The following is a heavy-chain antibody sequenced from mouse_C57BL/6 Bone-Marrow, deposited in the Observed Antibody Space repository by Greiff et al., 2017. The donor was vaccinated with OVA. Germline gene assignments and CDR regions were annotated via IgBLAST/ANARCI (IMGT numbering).Heavy chain of an antibody. CDR1: GYTFTSYW. CDR2: IHPNSGST. V-gene: IGHV1-64*01. Sequence: QVQLQQPGAELVKPGASVKLSCKTSGYTFTSYWMHWVKQRPGQGLEWIGMIHPNSGSTNYNEKFKSKATLTVDKSSSTAYMQLSSLTSEDSAVYYCARGGFYYSNYVGWYFDVWGTGPTVTVSS. CDR3: ARGGFYYSNYVGWYFDV. D-gene: IGHD2-5*01. J-gene: IGHJ1*03.